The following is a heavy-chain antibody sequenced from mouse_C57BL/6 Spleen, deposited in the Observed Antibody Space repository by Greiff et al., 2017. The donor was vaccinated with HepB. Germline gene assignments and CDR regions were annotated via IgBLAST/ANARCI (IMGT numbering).Heavy chain of an antibody. J-gene: IGHJ3*01. CDR2: IDPSDSYT. D-gene: IGHD1-1*01. CDR1: GYTFTSYW. V-gene: IGHV1-59*01. CDR3: ARFDYYGSSWFAY. Sequence: VQLQQPGAELVRPGPSVKLSCKASGYTFTSYWMHWVKQRPGQGLEWIGVIDPSDSYTNYNQKFKGKATLTVDTSSSTAYMQLSSLTSEDSAVYYCARFDYYGSSWFAYWGQGTLVTVSA.